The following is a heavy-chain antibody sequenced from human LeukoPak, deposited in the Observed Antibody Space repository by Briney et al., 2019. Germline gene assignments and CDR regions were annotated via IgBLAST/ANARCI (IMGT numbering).Heavy chain of an antibody. V-gene: IGHV3-23*01. D-gene: IGHD1-1*01. CDR2: ITGSGGST. CDR1: GFTFSSYA. CDR3: AKGPGTTGTDYYYGMDV. Sequence: GGSLRLSFAASGFTFSSYAMSWVRQAPGKGLEWVSAITGSGGSTYYADSVKGRFTISRDNSKNTLYLQMNRLRAEDTAVYYCAKGPGTTGTDYYYGMDVWGQGITVTVSS. J-gene: IGHJ6*02.